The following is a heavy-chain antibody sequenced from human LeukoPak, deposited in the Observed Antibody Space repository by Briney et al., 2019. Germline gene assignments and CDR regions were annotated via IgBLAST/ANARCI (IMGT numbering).Heavy chain of an antibody. D-gene: IGHD6-6*01. CDR3: AREYSSSSDFDY. V-gene: IGHV4-39*07. CDR2: IYYSGST. CDR1: GGSISSSSYY. Sequence: SEALSLTCTVSGGSISSSSYYWGWIRQPPGKGLEWIGSIYYSGSTYYNPSLKSRVTISVDTSKNQFSLKLSSVTAADTAVYYCAREYSSSSDFDYWGQGTLVTVSS. J-gene: IGHJ4*02.